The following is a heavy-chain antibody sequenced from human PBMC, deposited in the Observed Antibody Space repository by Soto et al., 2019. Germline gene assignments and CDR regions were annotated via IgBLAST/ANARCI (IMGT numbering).Heavy chain of an antibody. Sequence: QVQLQESGPGLVKPSGTLSLTCAVSGGSISSSNWWSWVRQPPGKGLEWIGEIYHSGSTNYNPSLKPRVTISVDESKSQFALKLGSVTAAYRAVYYCASSNAAAGTGWFDPWGQGTLVTVSS. CDR3: ASSNAAAGTGWFDP. J-gene: IGHJ5*02. D-gene: IGHD6-13*01. CDR1: GGSISSSNW. V-gene: IGHV4-4*02. CDR2: IYHSGST.